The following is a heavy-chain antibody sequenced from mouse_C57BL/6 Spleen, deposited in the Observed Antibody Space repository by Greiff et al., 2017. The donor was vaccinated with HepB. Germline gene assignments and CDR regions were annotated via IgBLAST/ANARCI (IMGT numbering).Heavy chain of an antibody. CDR1: GYSFTGYY. CDR3: ARQGRNDGYFFPFAY. D-gene: IGHD2-3*01. Sequence: EVQLQQSGPELVKPGASVKISCKASGYSFTGYYMNWVKQSPEKSLEWIGEINPSTGGTTYNQKFKAKATLTVDKSSSTAYMQLKSLTSEDSAVYYCARQGRNDGYFFPFAYWGQGTLVTVSA. V-gene: IGHV1-42*01. CDR2: INPSTGGT. J-gene: IGHJ3*01.